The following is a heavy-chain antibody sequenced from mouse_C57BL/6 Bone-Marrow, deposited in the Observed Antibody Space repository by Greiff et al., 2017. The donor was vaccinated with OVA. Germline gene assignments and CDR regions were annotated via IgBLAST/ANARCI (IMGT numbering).Heavy chain of an antibody. D-gene: IGHD2-2*01. CDR1: GYTFTDYA. J-gene: IGHJ4*01. CDR2: ISTYYGDA. V-gene: IGHV1-67*01. Sequence: QVQLKQPGPELVRPGVSVKISCKGSGYTFTDYAMHWVKQSHAKSLEWMGVISTYYGDASYNQKFKAKPTLTVDKSSSTAYMELARLTSEKSAVYYGERGYNEEKNYAMDYGGQGTSVTVSS. CDR3: ERGYNEEKNYAMDY.